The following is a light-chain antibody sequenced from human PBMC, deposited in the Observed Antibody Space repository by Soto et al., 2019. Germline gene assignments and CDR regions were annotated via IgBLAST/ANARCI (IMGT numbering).Light chain of an antibody. CDR1: QNLGTLY. Sequence: EMVLTQSPGTLSLAPGERGTLSCRASQNLGTLYLAWFQQKSGQAPRLLIYSASRRATGIPDRFTGSGSGTNFXXTIXRVETEDFALYFRQLYAASPRPLGQGTHVDIK. CDR2: SAS. CDR3: QLYAASPRP. V-gene: IGKV3-20*01. J-gene: IGKJ1*01.